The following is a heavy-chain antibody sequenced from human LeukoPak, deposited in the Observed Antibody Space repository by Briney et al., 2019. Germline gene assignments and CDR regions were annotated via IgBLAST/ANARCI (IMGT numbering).Heavy chain of an antibody. CDR1: GFTFSSYA. V-gene: IGHV3-30*04. CDR3: AREITMIVVVVTREFDY. CDR2: IKYDGSNK. Sequence: GGSLRLSCAASGFTFSSYAMHWVRQAPGKGLEWVSVIKYDGSNKYYADSVKGRFTISRDNSKNTLYLQMNRLRAEDTAVYYCAREITMIVVVVTREFDYWGQGTLVTVSS. D-gene: IGHD3-22*01. J-gene: IGHJ4*02.